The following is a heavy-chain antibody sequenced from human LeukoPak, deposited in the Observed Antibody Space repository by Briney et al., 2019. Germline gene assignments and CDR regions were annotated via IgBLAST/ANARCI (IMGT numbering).Heavy chain of an antibody. D-gene: IGHD6-19*01. CDR3: TQYSSGWYVGY. CDR1: GCTFSGSA. J-gene: IGHJ4*02. CDR2: IRSKANSYAT. V-gene: IGHV3-73*01. Sequence: WGSLRLSCEAYGCTFSGSAMHWVRQASGKGMDWVGRIRSKANSYATAYAASVKGRFTISRDESKNTAYLQMNSLKTEDTAVYYCTQYSSGWYVGYWGQGTLVTVSS.